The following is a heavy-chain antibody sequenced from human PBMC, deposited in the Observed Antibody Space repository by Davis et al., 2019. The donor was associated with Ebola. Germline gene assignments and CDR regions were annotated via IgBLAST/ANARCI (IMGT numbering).Heavy chain of an antibody. J-gene: IGHJ5*02. Sequence: GESLKISCAASEFTFSSYEMNWVRQAPGRGLEWVGKIKYDGSEKYYKDSVKGRFTISRDNDKNSLFLQMDSLRFEDTAFYYCVKDSGWAMSPWGQGTLVTVSA. V-gene: IGHV3-7*01. D-gene: IGHD6-19*01. CDR1: EFTFSSYE. CDR2: IKYDGSEK. CDR3: VKDSGWAMSP.